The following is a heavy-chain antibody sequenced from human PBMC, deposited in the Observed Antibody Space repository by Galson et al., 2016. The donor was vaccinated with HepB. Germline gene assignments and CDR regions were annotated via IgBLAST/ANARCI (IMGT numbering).Heavy chain of an antibody. J-gene: IGHJ4*02. Sequence: SLRLSCAASGFTFSTYSMNWVRQRPGKALEWLSHLSSRFGTIFYADSVKGRFTSSRDNGKNSVFLQLNGLRDDDTALYYCARGLEQPVGHFDYWGQGTLVTVSS. V-gene: IGHV3-48*02. D-gene: IGHD1/OR15-1a*01. CDR1: GFTFSTYS. CDR3: ARGLEQPVGHFDY. CDR2: LSSRFGTI.